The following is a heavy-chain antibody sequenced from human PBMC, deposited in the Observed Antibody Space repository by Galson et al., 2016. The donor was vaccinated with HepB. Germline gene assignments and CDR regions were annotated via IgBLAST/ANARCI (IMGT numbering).Heavy chain of an antibody. Sequence: SLRLSCAASGFTFSNYWMSWVRQAPGEGLEWLVNIKQDGTQKDYVDSVKGRFTISRDNAKNSLHLQMNSLRVEDTAVYYCAREGKGGFDIWGQGTMVTVPS. V-gene: IGHV3-7*01. CDR2: IKQDGTQK. CDR1: GFTFSNYW. CDR3: AREGKGGFDI. D-gene: IGHD2-15*01. J-gene: IGHJ3*02.